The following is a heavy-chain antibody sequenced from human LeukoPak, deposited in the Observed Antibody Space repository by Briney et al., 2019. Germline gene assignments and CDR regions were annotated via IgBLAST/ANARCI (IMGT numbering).Heavy chain of an antibody. CDR3: AREVWYHLLMPGSCYMHV. CDR1: GGAMSTNRHY. V-gene: IGHV4-39*07. J-gene: IGHJ6*03. D-gene: IGHD2-2*01. CDR2: IHYSGSP. Sequence: PSETLSLTCTVSGGAMSTNRHYWGWNRQSPGKGLEWIGTIHYSGSPYYNPSLQSRLSISVDASKSQFSLNLTSVTAADSAVYSCAREVWYHLLMPGSCYMHVWGTGTTVTVSS.